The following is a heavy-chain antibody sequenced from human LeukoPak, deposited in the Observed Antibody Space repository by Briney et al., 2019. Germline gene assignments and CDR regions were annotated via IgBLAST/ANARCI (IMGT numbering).Heavy chain of an antibody. CDR3: ARVRYSGNYFYFDY. J-gene: IGHJ4*02. V-gene: IGHV4-38-2*01. CDR2: IHHSGST. CDR1: GGSFSGYY. Sequence: PSETLSLTCAVYGGSFSGYYWGWIRQPPGKGLEWIASIHHSGSTYYNPSLKSRVTISVDTSENQFSLNLRSVTAADTAVYYCARVRYSGNYFYFDYWGQGTLVTVSS. D-gene: IGHD1-26*01.